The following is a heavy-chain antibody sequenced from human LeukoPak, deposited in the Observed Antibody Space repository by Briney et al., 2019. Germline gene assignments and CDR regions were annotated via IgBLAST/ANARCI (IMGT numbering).Heavy chain of an antibody. D-gene: IGHD2-15*01. J-gene: IGHJ4*02. V-gene: IGHV4-59*01. CDR1: GGSISNYY. CDR3: ARETLGCSGDTCYGYYLDY. CDR2: VYYCGST. Sequence: SETLSLTCTVSGGSISNYYWSWIRQPPGKGLEWIGYVYYCGSTNYNPSLKSRVTISVDTSKNQFSLRLSSVTAADTAVYYCARETLGCSGDTCYGYYLDYWGQGTLVTVSS.